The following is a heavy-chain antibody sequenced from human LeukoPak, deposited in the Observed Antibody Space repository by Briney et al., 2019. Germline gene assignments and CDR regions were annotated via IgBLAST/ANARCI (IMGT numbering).Heavy chain of an antibody. V-gene: IGHV3-23*01. CDR3: AKIQGFFDS. J-gene: IGHJ4*02. D-gene: IGHD5-18*01. Sequence: GGSLRLSCAASGFTFSNYVMSWVRQAPGKGLEWVSAITGNGAITSYADSVKGRFTISRDNSKDTLFLQVSSLRAEDTAVYYCAKIQGFFDSWGQGTQVTVSS. CDR2: ITGNGAIT. CDR1: GFTFSNYV.